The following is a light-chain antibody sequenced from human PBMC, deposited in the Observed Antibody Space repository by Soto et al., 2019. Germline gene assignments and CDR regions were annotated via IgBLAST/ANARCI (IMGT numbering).Light chain of an antibody. CDR3: QQYNNWPRT. CDR2: GAS. Sequence: SQPAATLSVSTGERATLSCRASQSVSSNLAWYQQKPGQAPRLLIYGASTRATGIPARFSGSGSGTEFTLTISSLQSEDFAVYYCQQYNNWPRTFAQRTKVAIK. CDR1: QSVSSN. J-gene: IGKJ1*01. V-gene: IGKV3-15*01.